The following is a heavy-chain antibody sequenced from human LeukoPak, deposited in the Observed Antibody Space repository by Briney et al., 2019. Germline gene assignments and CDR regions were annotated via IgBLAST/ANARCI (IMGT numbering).Heavy chain of an antibody. D-gene: IGHD6-13*01. Sequence: ASVNVSCRASGYTFTSYDINWVRQAPGQGLEWMGWMNPNSGNTGYTQKFQGRVTMTRNTSISTAYMELSSLRSEDTAVYYCARDLGAAADVVDDYWGQGTLVTVSS. J-gene: IGHJ4*02. CDR2: MNPNSGNT. V-gene: IGHV1-8*01. CDR1: GYTFTSYD. CDR3: ARDLGAAADVVDDY.